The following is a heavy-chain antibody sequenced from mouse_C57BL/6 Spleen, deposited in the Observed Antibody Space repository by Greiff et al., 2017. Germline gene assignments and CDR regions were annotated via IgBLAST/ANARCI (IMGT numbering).Heavy chain of an antibody. D-gene: IGHD1-1*01. J-gene: IGHJ1*03. CDR3: ARGRDQGYYYGRRYFDV. CDR2: IYPSDSET. Sequence: QVQLQQPGAELVRPGSSVKLSCKASGYTFTSYWMDWVKQRPGQGLEWIGKIYPSDSETHYNQKFKDKATLTVDKSSSTAYMQLSSLTSEDSAVYYCARGRDQGYYYGRRYFDVWGTGTTVTVSS. V-gene: IGHV1-61*01. CDR1: GYTFTSYW.